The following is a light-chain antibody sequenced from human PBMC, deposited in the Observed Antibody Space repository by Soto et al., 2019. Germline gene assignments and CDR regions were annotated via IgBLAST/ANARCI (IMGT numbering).Light chain of an antibody. CDR3: AAWDDSLSGVV. CDR1: SSNIGSNY. CDR2: TNN. J-gene: IGLJ2*01. Sequence: QAVVTQSPSASETPGQRVIISCSGSSSNIGSNYVYWYQQLPGTAPKLLIYTNNQRPSGVPDRFSGSKSGTSASLAISGLRSEDEADYYCAAWDDSLSGVVFGGGTKLTVL. V-gene: IGLV1-47*01.